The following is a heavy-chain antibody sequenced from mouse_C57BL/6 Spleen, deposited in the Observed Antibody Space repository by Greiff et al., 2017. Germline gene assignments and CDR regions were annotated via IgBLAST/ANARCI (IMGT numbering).Heavy chain of an antibody. CDR3: ATLCGQYYYAMDY. V-gene: IGHV1-74*01. Sequence: QVQLQQPGAELVKPGASVKVSCKASGYTFTNYWMHWVKQRPGQGLEWIGRIHPSDGDTNYNQKFKGKATLTVDKSSSTAYMQLSSLTSEGSAVDYCATLCGQYYYAMDYWGQGTSVTVSS. CDR1: GYTFTNYW. J-gene: IGHJ4*01. CDR2: IHPSDGDT. D-gene: IGHD1-1*02.